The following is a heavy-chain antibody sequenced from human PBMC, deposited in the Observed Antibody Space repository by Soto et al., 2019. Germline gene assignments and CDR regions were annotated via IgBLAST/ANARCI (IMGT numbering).Heavy chain of an antibody. Sequence: LVPMSHRWSVAEGSSVNNYGIWIRQHPGKGLEWIGYTYYTGRTNSNPSLKSRVTMSVDTSKNRFSLKLNSVTAADTAVYYCARHKLNTSCYDYWGQRLLVTVSS. J-gene: IGHJ4*02. CDR3: ARHKLNTSCYDY. V-gene: IGHV4-59*08. CDR2: TYYTGRT. CDR1: EGSSVNNY. D-gene: IGHD2-2*01.